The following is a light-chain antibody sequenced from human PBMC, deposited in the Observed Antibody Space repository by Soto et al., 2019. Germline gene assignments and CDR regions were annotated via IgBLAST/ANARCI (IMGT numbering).Light chain of an antibody. CDR2: DAS. V-gene: IGKV3-11*01. CDR3: QQRGNWPLT. Sequence: ETVLTQSPATLSLSPRERATLSCRASQSISSYLIWYQQKPGQAPRLLIYDASSRATGIPARFSGSGSGTDFTLTISSLEPEDFAVYYCQQRGNWPLTFGGGTKVEI. CDR1: QSISSY. J-gene: IGKJ4*01.